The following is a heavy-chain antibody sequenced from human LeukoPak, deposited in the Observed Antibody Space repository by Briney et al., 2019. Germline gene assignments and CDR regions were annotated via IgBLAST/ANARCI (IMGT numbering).Heavy chain of an antibody. J-gene: IGHJ5*02. D-gene: IGHD6-19*01. V-gene: IGHV3-74*01. Sequence: GGSLRPSCAASGFTFSNFWMHWVRQAPGRGLVWVSRINTDGSITSYADSVKGRFTTSRDNAKNTLYLQITGLRAEDTAVYYCVRDLSGWSDDWGQGTLVTVSS. CDR3: VRDLSGWSDD. CDR2: INTDGSIT. CDR1: GFTFSNFW.